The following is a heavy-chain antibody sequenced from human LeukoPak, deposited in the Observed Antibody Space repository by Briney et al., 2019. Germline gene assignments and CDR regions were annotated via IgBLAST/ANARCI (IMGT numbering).Heavy chain of an antibody. D-gene: IGHD3-22*01. CDR2: IYYSGST. V-gene: IGHV4-30-4*08. Sequence: PSETLSLTCTVSGGSISSGDYYWSWIRQPPGKGLEWIGYIYYSGSTYYNPSLKSRVTISVDKSKNQFSLKLSSVTAADTAVYYCARQRMIVGTYDAFDIWGQGTMVTVSS. CDR1: GGSISSGDYY. CDR3: ARQRMIVGTYDAFDI. J-gene: IGHJ3*02.